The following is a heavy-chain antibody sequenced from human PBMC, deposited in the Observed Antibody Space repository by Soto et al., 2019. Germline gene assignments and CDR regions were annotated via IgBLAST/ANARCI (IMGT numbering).Heavy chain of an antibody. Sequence: DVQLLESGGGLVQPGGSLTLSCAASGFTFSSSAMTWVRQAPGKGLEWVSVIRGGGGSIYYAEFVKGRFTISRDNSKNTLYLQTNSLTGDDTALDFCAKDRCTSWYESLDYWGQGTLVTVSS. CDR1: GFTFSSSA. CDR2: IRGGGGSI. D-gene: IGHD6-13*01. V-gene: IGHV3-23*01. CDR3: AKDRCTSWYESLDY. J-gene: IGHJ4*02.